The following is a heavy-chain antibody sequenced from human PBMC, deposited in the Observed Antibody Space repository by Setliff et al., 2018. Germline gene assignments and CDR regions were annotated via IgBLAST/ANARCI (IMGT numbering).Heavy chain of an antibody. CDR3: ASPRRDDLDSPFDPFDI. CDR1: GASISSGHY. D-gene: IGHD3-3*01. J-gene: IGHJ3*02. V-gene: IGHV4-38-2*02. Sequence: PSETLSLTCTVSGASISSGHYWGWIRQPPGKGLEWIATIYHKGRTYFNPSLQSRVTMSLDRSKNQFSLRLTSVTASDTAVYYCASPRRDDLDSPFDPFDIWGHGTRVT. CDR2: IYHKGRT.